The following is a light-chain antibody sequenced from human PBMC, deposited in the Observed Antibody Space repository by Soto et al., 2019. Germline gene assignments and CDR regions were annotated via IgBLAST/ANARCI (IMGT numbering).Light chain of an antibody. CDR3: QQSYSTPRT. CDR2: KAS. V-gene: IGKV1-39*01. J-gene: IGKJ1*01. CDR1: RTISSC. Sequence: DIQMTQSPSTLSGSVGDRVTITSRASRTISSCLAWYQQKPGKAPKLLLYKASTLKSGVPSRFSGSGSGTDFTITISSLQPEDFATYYCQQSYSTPRTFGQGTKVDI.